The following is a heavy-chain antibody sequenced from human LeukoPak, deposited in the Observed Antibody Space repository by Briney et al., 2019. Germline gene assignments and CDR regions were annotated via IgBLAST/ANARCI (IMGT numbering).Heavy chain of an antibody. CDR2: ISVGGGNT. CDR1: GFTFSSYS. D-gene: IGHD3-10*01. V-gene: IGHV3-23*01. Sequence: TGGSLRLSCAASGFTFSSYSMNWVRQAPGKGLEWVSAISVGGGNTYYADSVKGRFTISRDNSRDTLYLQMNSLRAEDTAVYYCAKDHGGYGSFDYWGQGTLVTVSS. J-gene: IGHJ4*02. CDR3: AKDHGGYGSFDY.